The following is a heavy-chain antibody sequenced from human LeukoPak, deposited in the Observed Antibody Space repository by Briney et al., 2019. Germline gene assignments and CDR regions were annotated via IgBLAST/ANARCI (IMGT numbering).Heavy chain of an antibody. V-gene: IGHV3-7*01. D-gene: IGHD5-24*01. CDR3: AKEATITAYNFDY. Sequence: GRSLRLSCVASGFTFDEHAMHWVRQAPGKGLEWVANINPARGEIYYVDSVRGRFTISRDNAKNSLYLQMNSLRVEDTAIYYCAKEATITAYNFDYWGQGALVTVSS. CDR1: GFTFDEHA. CDR2: INPARGEI. J-gene: IGHJ4*02.